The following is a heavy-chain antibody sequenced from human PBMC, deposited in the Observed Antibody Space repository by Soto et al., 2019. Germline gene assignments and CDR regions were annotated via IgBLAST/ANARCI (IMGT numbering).Heavy chain of an antibody. CDR3: ARVWLKSPPHYGMDV. CDR1: GFTFSSYS. Sequence: PGGSLRLSCAASGFTFSSYSMNWVRQAPGKGLEWVSSISSSSSYIYYADSVKGRFTISRDNAKNSLYLQMNSLRAEDTAVYYCARVWLKSPPHYGMDVWGQGTTVTVSS. D-gene: IGHD3-16*01. CDR2: ISSSSSYI. J-gene: IGHJ6*02. V-gene: IGHV3-21*01.